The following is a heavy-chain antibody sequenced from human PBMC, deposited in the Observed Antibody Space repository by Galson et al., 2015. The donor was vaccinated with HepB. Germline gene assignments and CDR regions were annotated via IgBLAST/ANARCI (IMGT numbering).Heavy chain of an antibody. J-gene: IGHJ3*02. CDR1: GFTFPSYL. V-gene: IGHV3-30*02. D-gene: IGHD6-19*01. CDR2: IRYAGATQ. CDR3: AKDVKGGWYREDAFDI. Sequence: SLSLSCAASGFTFPSYLMPWVRQAPHKGLEGVAFIRYAGATQSFAAYGTGRFTLSRDNSNNTLYLQMNSLRPEDTAVYYCAKDVKGGWYREDAFDIWGQGTMVTVSS.